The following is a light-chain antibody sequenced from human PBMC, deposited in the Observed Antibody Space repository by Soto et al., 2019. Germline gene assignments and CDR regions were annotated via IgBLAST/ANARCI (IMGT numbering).Light chain of an antibody. Sequence: DIQLTQSPSFLSASVGDRVTITCRASQGISSYLAWYQQEPGKAPKLLIYGASTLQSGVPSRFSGSGSGTEFTLTINSLQPEDFATYSCQQLSSYPRTFGQGTKVEIK. CDR1: QGISSY. V-gene: IGKV1-9*01. CDR2: GAS. J-gene: IGKJ1*01. CDR3: QQLSSYPRT.